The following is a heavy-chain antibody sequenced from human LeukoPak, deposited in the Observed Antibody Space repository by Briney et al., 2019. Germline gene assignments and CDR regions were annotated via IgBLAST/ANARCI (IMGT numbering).Heavy chain of an antibody. J-gene: IGHJ4*02. Sequence: SETLSLTCTVSGGSISSGGYYWSWIRQPPGKGLEWIGYIYHSGSTYYNPSLKSRVTISVDRSKNQFSLKLSSVTAADTAVYYCARDVGVVPAATTDYWGQGTLVTVSS. CDR1: GGSISSGGYY. CDR2: IYHSGST. V-gene: IGHV4-30-2*01. D-gene: IGHD2-2*01. CDR3: ARDVGVVPAATTDY.